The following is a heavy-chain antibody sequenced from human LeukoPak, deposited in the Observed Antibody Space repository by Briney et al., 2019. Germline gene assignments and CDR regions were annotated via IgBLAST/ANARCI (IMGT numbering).Heavy chain of an antibody. CDR3: ARDHMITFGGVIVQYWFAP. CDR2: IKQDGSEK. Sequence: GGSLRLSCAASGFTFSSYWMSWVRQAPGKGLEWVANIKQDGSEKYYVDSVKGRFTIYRDNDKTSLYLQMNSLRAEDTAVYYCARDHMITFGGVIVQYWFAPWGQGTLVTVSS. D-gene: IGHD3-16*02. J-gene: IGHJ5*02. CDR1: GFTFSSYW. V-gene: IGHV3-7*01.